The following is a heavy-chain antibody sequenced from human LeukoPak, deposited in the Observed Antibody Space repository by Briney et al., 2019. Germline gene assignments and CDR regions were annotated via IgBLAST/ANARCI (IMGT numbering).Heavy chain of an antibody. Sequence: SETLSLTCTVSGGSISSYYWSWIRQPPGKGLEWIGYIYYSGSTNYNPSLKSRVTISVDTSKNQFSLKLSSVTAADTAVYYCAREDYSDSGFGYWGQGTLVTVSS. J-gene: IGHJ4*02. CDR3: AREDYSDSGFGY. CDR1: GGSISSYY. D-gene: IGHD4-11*01. CDR2: IYYSGST. V-gene: IGHV4-59*01.